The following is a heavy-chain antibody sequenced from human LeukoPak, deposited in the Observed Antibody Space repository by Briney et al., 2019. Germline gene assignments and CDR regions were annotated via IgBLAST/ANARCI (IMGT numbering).Heavy chain of an antibody. Sequence: GGSLRLSCAASGFTFSSYAMHWVRQAPGKGPEWVSVISYDGSNKYYADSVKGRFTISRDNSKNTLYLQMNSLRAEDTAVYYCARDLANWNYVFDYWGQGTLVTVSS. V-gene: IGHV3-30*01. D-gene: IGHD1-7*01. CDR1: GFTFSSYA. CDR3: ARDLANWNYVFDY. CDR2: ISYDGSNK. J-gene: IGHJ4*02.